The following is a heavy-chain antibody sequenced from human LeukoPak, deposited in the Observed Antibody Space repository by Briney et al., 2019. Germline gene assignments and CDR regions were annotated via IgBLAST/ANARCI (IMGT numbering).Heavy chain of an antibody. Sequence: GRSLRLSCAASGFTFDNYAMHWVRQAPGKGLVWVSRINSDVSSTSYADSVKGRFTISRDNAKNSLYLQMNSLRAEDTAVYYCAELGITMIGGVWGKGTTVTISS. J-gene: IGHJ6*04. CDR2: INSDVSST. D-gene: IGHD3-10*02. V-gene: IGHV3-74*01. CDR3: AELGITMIGGV. CDR1: GFTFDNYA.